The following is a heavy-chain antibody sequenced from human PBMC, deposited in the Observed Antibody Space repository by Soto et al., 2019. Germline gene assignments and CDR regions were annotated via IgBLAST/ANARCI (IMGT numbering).Heavy chain of an antibody. D-gene: IGHD2-2*02. V-gene: IGHV4-61*01. Sequence: SETLSLTCTVSGGSVSSGSYYWSWIRQPPGKGLEWIGYIYYSGSTNCNPSLKSRVTISVDTSKNQFSLKLSSVTAADTAVYYCASVTRTCISTSCYRYYYGMDVWGQGTTVTVSS. J-gene: IGHJ6*02. CDR2: IYYSGST. CDR3: ASVTRTCISTSCYRYYYGMDV. CDR1: GGSVSSGSYY.